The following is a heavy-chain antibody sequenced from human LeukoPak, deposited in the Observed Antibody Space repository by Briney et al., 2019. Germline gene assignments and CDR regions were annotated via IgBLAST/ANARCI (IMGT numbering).Heavy chain of an antibody. CDR1: GFTVSSNY. CDR3: ARDLHYGDYVDNWFDP. D-gene: IGHD4-17*01. CDR2: IEQDGSEK. V-gene: IGHV3-7*04. Sequence: GGSLRLSCAASGFTVSSNYMSWVRQAPGKGLEWVANIEQDGSEKYYVDSVKGRFTISRDNAKNSLYLQMDSLRAEDTAVYYCARDLHYGDYVDNWFDPWGQGTLVTVSS. J-gene: IGHJ5*02.